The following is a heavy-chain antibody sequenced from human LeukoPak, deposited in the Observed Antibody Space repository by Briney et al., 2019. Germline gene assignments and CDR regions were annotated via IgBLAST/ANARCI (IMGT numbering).Heavy chain of an antibody. V-gene: IGHV1-69*05. CDR1: GYTFINYD. Sequence: ASVKVSCKASGYTFINYDINWVRQATGQGLEWMGWIIPIFGTANYAQKFQGRVTISTDESTSTAYMELSSLRSEDTAVYHCAREDRDYYYMDVWGKGTTVTVSS. CDR3: AREDRDYYYMDV. CDR2: IIPIFGTA. J-gene: IGHJ6*03.